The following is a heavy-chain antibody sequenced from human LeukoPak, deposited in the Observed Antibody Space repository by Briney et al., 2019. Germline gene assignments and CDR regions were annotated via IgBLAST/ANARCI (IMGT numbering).Heavy chain of an antibody. D-gene: IGHD3-3*01. CDR1: GFTFSSYA. J-gene: IGHJ4*02. V-gene: IGHV3-23*01. CDR2: ISGSGGST. Sequence: GGSLRLSCAASGFTFSSYAMSWARQAPGKGLEWVSAISGSGGSTYYADSVKGRFTISRDDSKNTLYLQMNSLRAENTAVYYCAKPPNWGVVIYFDYWGQGTLVTVSS. CDR3: AKPPNWGVVIYFDY.